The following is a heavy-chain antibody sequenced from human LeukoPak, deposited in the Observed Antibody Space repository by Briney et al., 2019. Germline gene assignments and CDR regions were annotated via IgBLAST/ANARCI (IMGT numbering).Heavy chain of an antibody. J-gene: IGHJ4*02. V-gene: IGHV3-30*18. CDR2: ISYDGSNK. D-gene: IGHD3-10*01. CDR1: GFTFSSYG. Sequence: PGRSLRLSCAASGFTFSSYGMHWVRQAPGKGLEWVAVISYDGSNKYYADSVKGRFTISRDNSKNTLYLQMNSLRAEDTAVYYCAKDLYGSGSYYRGGGFDYWGQGTLVTVSS. CDR3: AKDLYGSGSYYRGGGFDY.